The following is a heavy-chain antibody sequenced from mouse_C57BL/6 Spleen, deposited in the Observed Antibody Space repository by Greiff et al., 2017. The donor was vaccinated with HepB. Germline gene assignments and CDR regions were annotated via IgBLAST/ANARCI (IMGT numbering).Heavy chain of an antibody. Sequence: VQLMESGAELARPGASVKLSCKASGYTFTSYGISWVKQRTGQGLEWTGEIYPRSGNTYYNEKFKGKATLTADKSSSTAYMELRSLTSEDSAVYFCARRGGSPFDYWGQGTTLTVSS. CDR3: ARRGGSPFDY. D-gene: IGHD1-1*01. CDR2: IYPRSGNT. CDR1: GYTFTSYG. J-gene: IGHJ2*01. V-gene: IGHV1-81*01.